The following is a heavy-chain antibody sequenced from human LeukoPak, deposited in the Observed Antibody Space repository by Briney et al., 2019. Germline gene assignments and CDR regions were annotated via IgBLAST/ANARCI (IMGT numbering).Heavy chain of an antibody. D-gene: IGHD3-9*01. CDR3: ARLPSLTGPFDY. CDR1: GGTFSSYT. V-gene: IGHV1-69*02. J-gene: IGHJ4*02. Sequence: SVKVSCKASGGTFSSYTISWVRQAPGQELEWMGRIIPILGIANYAQKFQGRVTITADKSTSTAYMELSSLRSDDTAVYYCARLPSLTGPFDYWGQGTLVTVSS. CDR2: IIPILGIA.